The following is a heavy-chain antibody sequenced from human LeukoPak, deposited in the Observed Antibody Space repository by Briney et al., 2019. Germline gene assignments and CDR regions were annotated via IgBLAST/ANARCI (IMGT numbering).Heavy chain of an antibody. CDR1: GLTFSSYE. D-gene: IGHD6-13*01. J-gene: IGHJ4*02. Sequence: PGGSLRLSCAASGLTFSSYEMNWVRQAPGKGLEWVSFISSSGSTIYYADSVKGRFTISRDNAKTSLYLQMNSLRAEDTAVYYCARVIPLGSSWYMDYWGQGTLVTVSS. V-gene: IGHV3-48*03. CDR2: ISSSGSTI. CDR3: ARVIPLGSSWYMDY.